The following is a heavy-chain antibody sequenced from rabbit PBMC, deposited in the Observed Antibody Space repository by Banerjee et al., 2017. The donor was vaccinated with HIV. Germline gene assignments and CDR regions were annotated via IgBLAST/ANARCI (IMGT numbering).Heavy chain of an antibody. V-gene: IGHV1S39*01. CDR2: IDPVFDRT. J-gene: IGHJ4*01. Sequence: QEQLVESGGGLVQPGGSLKLSCKASGFDFSTYGVSWVRQAPGKGLEWIGYIDPVFDRTYYASWVNGRFTISKTSSTTVTLQMTSLTAADTATYFCASSYAGYAGYGYGYYFNLWGPGTLVTVS. D-gene: IGHD6-1*01. CDR1: GFDFSTYG. CDR3: ASSYAGYAGYGYGYYFNL.